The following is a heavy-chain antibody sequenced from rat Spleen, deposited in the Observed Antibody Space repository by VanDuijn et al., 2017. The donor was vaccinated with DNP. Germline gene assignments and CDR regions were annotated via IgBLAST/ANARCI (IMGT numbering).Heavy chain of an antibody. CDR3: ASITIAAIPDY. CDR2: FTTGRGDT. D-gene: IGHD1-2*01. Sequence: EVQLVESGGGLVQPVRSMKLSCAASGFTFSKYDMAWVRQAPTKGLEWVASFTTGRGDTYYRDPVKGRFTISRDNAKSTLYLQMDSLRSEDTATYYCASITIAAIPDYWGQGTLVTVSS. CDR1: GFTFSKYD. V-gene: IGHV5-25*01. J-gene: IGHJ3*01.